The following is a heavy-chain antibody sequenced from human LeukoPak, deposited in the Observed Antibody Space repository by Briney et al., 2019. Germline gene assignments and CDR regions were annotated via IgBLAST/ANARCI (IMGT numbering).Heavy chain of an antibody. J-gene: IGHJ5*02. CDR3: ARGVRSSWYLSGNWFDP. D-gene: IGHD6-13*01. CDR1: GFTFSNYP. V-gene: IGHV3-48*01. CDR2: ISSSGSTI. Sequence: GGSLRLSCATSGFTFSNYPMNWVRQAPGKGLEWVSYISSSGSTIYYADSVKGRFTISRDNAKNSLYLQMNSLRAEDTAVYYCARGVRSSWYLSGNWFDPWGQGTLVTVSS.